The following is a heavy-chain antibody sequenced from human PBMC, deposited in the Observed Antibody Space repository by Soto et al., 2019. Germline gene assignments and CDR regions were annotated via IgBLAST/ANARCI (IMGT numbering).Heavy chain of an antibody. J-gene: IGHJ4*02. CDR1: GFTFSSYG. D-gene: IGHD3-10*01. V-gene: IGHV3-33*01. CDR3: ARDAKLLWFGEFDY. Sequence: QVQLVESGGGVVQPGRSLRLSCAASGFTFSSYGMHWVRQAPGKGLEWVAVIWYDGSNKYYADSVKGRFTISRDNSQNTLYLQMNSLRAEDTAVYYCARDAKLLWFGEFDYWGQGTLVTVSS. CDR2: IWYDGSNK.